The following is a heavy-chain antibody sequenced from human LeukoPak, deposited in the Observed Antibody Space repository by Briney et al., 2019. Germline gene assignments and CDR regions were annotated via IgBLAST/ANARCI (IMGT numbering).Heavy chain of an antibody. CDR1: GGSISSGGYY. CDR3: ARFTSRILTGYFYYFDY. Sequence: SETLSLTCTVSGGSISSGGYYWSWIRQHPGKGLEWIGYIYYSGGTYYNPSLKSRVTISVDTSKNQFSLKLSSVTAADTAVYYCARFTSRILTGYFYYFDYWGQGTLVTVSS. V-gene: IGHV4-31*03. CDR2: IYYSGGT. J-gene: IGHJ4*02. D-gene: IGHD3-9*01.